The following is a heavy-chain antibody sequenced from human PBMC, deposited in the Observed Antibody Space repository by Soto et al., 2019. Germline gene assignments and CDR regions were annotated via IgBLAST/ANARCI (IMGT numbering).Heavy chain of an antibody. CDR1: GFTFSSYA. V-gene: IGHV3-23*01. Sequence: GGSLRLSCAASGFTFSSYAMSWVRQAPGKGLEWVSAISGSGGSTYYADSVKGRFTISRDNSKNTLYLQMNSLRAEDTAVYYCAKATGGYIAVSGTDYWGQGTLVTVSS. J-gene: IGHJ4*02. CDR3: AKATGGYIAVSGTDY. CDR2: ISGSGGST. D-gene: IGHD6-19*01.